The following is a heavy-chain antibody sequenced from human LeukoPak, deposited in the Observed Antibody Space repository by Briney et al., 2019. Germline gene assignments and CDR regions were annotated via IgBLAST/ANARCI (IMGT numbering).Heavy chain of an antibody. CDR3: ARDNRVPYYYYYYMDV. CDR1: GFTFSSYW. CDR2: IKQDGSEK. V-gene: IGHV3-7*01. Sequence: PGGSLRLSCAASGFTFSSYWMHWVRQAPGKGLEWVANIKQDGSEKYYVDSVKGRFTISRDNAKNSLYLQMNSLRAEDTAVYYCARDNRVPYYYYYYMDVWGKGTTVTISS. J-gene: IGHJ6*03.